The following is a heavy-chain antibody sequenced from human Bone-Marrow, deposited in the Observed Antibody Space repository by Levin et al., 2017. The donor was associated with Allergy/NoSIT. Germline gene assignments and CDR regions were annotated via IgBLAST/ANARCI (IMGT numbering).Heavy chain of an antibody. J-gene: IGHJ5*02. CDR3: ARQRRQQLAPQNWFDP. CDR2: INPNSGGT. V-gene: IGHV1-2*02. Sequence: ASVKVSCKASGYTFTGYYMHWVRQAPGQGLEWMGWINPNSGGTNYAQKFQGRVTMTRDTSISTAYMELSRLRSDDTAVYYCARQRRQQLAPQNWFDPWGQGTLVTVSS. D-gene: IGHD6-13*01. CDR1: GYTFTGYY.